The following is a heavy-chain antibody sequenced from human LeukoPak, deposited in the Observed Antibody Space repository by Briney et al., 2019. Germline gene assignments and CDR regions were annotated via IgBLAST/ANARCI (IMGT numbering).Heavy chain of an antibody. CDR2: MNPNSGNT. Sequence: GASVTVSFTASGYTFTIYDINWVRQAPGQGLEWMGWMNPNSGNTGYAQKFQGRVTMTRNTSISTAYMELSSLRSEDTAVYYCATGTEGNIVATLMTPYYYYMDVWGKGTTVTVSS. CDR3: ATGTEGNIVATLMTPYYYYMDV. V-gene: IGHV1-8*01. CDR1: GYTFTIYD. J-gene: IGHJ6*03. D-gene: IGHD5-12*01.